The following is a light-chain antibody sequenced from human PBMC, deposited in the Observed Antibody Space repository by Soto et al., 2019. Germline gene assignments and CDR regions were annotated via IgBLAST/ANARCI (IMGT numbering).Light chain of an antibody. CDR2: GAS. CDR1: QTVSSY. Sequence: ENVLTQSPGTLSLSPGERATLSCRASQTVSSYLTWYQQRPGQAPRLLIYGASKRATGIQDRFSGSGSGTDFTLTISRLEPEDFALYHCQQYGTSPITFGHGTRLEIK. CDR3: QQYGTSPIT. V-gene: IGKV3-20*01. J-gene: IGKJ5*01.